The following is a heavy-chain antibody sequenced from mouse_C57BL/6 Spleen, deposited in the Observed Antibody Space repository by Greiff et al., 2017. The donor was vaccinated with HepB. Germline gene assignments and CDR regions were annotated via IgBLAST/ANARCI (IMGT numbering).Heavy chain of an antibody. D-gene: IGHD1-1*01. V-gene: IGHV3-6*01. CDR1: GYSITSGYY. J-gene: IGHJ3*01. Sequence: ESGPGLVKPSQSLSLTCSVTGYSITSGYYWNWIRQFPGNKLEWMGYISYDGSNNYNPSLKNRISITRDTSKNQFFLKLNSVTTEDTATYYCARGLYVSSYSWFAYWVQGTRVTVSA. CDR2: ISYDGSN. CDR3: ARGLYVSSYSWFAY.